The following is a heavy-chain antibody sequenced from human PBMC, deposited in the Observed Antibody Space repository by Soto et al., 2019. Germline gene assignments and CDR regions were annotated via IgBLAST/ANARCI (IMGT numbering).Heavy chain of an antibody. CDR2: INPSGGST. D-gene: IGHD6-19*01. J-gene: IGHJ5*02. V-gene: IGHV1-46*01. CDR3: AREYSSGWSRWFDP. CDR1: GGTFSSYT. Sequence: ASVKVSCKASGGTFSSYTISWVRQAPGQGLEWMGIINPSGGSTSYAQKFQGRVTMTRDTSTSTVYMELSSLRSEDTAVYYCAREYSSGWSRWFDPWGQGTLVTVSS.